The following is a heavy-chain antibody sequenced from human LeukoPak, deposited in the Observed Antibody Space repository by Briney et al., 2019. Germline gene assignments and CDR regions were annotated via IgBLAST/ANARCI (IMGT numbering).Heavy chain of an antibody. V-gene: IGHV3-11*01. Sequence: GGSLRLSCAASGFTFSDYYMSWIRQAPGKGLEWVSYISSSGSTIYYADSVKGRFTISRDNAKNSLYLQMNSLRAEDTAVYYCARDRFPFGVVITFPHWGQGTLVTVSS. CDR3: ARDRFPFGVVITFPH. CDR1: GFTFSDYY. D-gene: IGHD3-3*01. CDR2: ISSSGSTI. J-gene: IGHJ4*02.